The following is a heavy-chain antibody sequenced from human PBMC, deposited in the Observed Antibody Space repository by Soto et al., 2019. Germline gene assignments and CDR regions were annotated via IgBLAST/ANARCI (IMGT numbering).Heavy chain of an antibody. D-gene: IGHD4-4*01. CDR3: ARATTRGDYFDS. J-gene: IGHJ4*02. CDR2: IYHSGTT. CDR1: GDSISSTNW. V-gene: IGHV4-4*02. Sequence: QVQLQESGPGLVKPSGTLSLTCAVSGDSISSTNWWSWVRQPPGKGLECIGEIYHSGTTNYNPSLKSRVTISVDKSKNQFARRLTSVTAADTAVYYCARATTRGDYFDSWGQGTLVTVSS.